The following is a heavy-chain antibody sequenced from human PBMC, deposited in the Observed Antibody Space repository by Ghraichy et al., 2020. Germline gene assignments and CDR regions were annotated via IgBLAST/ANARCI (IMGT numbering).Heavy chain of an antibody. CDR3: ARGGLSIAARRGGVEHYYYGMDV. CDR1: GFTFSSYW. Sequence: GESLNISCAASGFTFSSYWMSWVRQAPGKGLEWVANIKQDGSEKYYVDSVKGRFTISRDNAKNSLYLQMNSLRAEDTAVYYCARGGLSIAARRGGVEHYYYGMDVWGQGTTVTVSS. J-gene: IGHJ6*02. D-gene: IGHD6-6*01. V-gene: IGHV3-7*01. CDR2: IKQDGSEK.